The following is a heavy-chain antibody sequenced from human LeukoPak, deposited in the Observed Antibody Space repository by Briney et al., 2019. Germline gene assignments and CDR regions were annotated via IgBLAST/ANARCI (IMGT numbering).Heavy chain of an antibody. Sequence: GGSLRLSCAVSGFTFTDTYMTWIRQAPGKGLESLSYISPSGTDISYADSVKGRFTISRDNAKNSLYLQMNSLRAEDTAVYYCARDSQLMVPAAMAPYYYYYYYMDVLGKGTTVTVSS. J-gene: IGHJ6*03. D-gene: IGHD2-2*01. CDR1: GFTFTDTY. CDR3: ARDSQLMVPAAMAPYYYYYYYMDV. CDR2: ISPSGTDI. V-gene: IGHV3-11*04.